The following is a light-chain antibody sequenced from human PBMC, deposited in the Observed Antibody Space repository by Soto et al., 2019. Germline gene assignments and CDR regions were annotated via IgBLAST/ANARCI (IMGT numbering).Light chain of an antibody. CDR3: QQYNSYWT. CDR2: GAS. Sequence: VWTHTHATRSLSPGERAILSCRASQSVSSSYLAWYQQKPGQAPRLLIYGASSRATGIPDRFSGSGSGTDFTLTISSLQPDDFATYYCQQYNSYWTFGQGTRLEI. CDR1: QSVSSSY. J-gene: IGKJ5*01. V-gene: IGKV3-20*01.